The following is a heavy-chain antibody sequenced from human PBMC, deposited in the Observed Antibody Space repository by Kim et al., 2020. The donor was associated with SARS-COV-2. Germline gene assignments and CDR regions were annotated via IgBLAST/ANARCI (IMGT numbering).Heavy chain of an antibody. CDR3: ARQARGLLWFGESTDY. J-gene: IGHJ4*02. Sequence: GESLKISCKGSGYSFTSYWISWVRQMPGKGLEWMGRIDPSDSYTNYSPSFQGHVTISADKSISTAYLQWSSLKASDTAMYYCARQARGLLWFGESTDYWGQGTLVTVSS. D-gene: IGHD3-10*01. CDR2: IDPSDSYT. V-gene: IGHV5-10-1*01. CDR1: GYSFTSYW.